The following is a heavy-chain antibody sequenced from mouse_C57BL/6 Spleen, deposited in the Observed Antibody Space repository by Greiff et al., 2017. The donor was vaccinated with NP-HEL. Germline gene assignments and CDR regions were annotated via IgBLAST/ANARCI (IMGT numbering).Heavy chain of an antibody. CDR3: ARTREDWYFDV. CDR2: ISSGSSTI. Sequence: VKLMESGGGLVKPGGSLKLSCAASGFTFSDYGMHWVRQAPEQGLEWVAYISSGSSTIYYADTVKGRFTISRDNAKNTLFLQMTSLRSEDTAMYYCARTREDWYFDVWGTGTTVTVSS. J-gene: IGHJ1*03. CDR1: GFTFSDYG. V-gene: IGHV5-17*01.